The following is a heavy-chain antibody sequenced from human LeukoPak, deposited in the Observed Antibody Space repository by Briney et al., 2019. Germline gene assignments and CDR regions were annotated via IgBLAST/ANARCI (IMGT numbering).Heavy chain of an antibody. CDR1: GFIFSTYA. CDR3: ARDRDGYNFPAY. CDR2: IAYDGGNK. D-gene: IGHD5-24*01. J-gene: IGHJ4*02. Sequence: GGSLRLSCVASGFIFSTYAMHWVRQAPGKGMESVAIIAYDGGNKWYADSVKGRFTISRDNSKNTVYLQINSLRAEDTALYYCARDRDGYNFPAYWGQGTLVTVSS. V-gene: IGHV3-30-3*01.